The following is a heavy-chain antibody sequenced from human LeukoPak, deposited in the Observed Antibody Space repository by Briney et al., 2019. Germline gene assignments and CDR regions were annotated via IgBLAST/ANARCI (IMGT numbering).Heavy chain of an antibody. CDR2: INSDGSST. V-gene: IGHV3-74*01. Sequence: PGGSLRLSCAASGFTSSSYWMHWVRQAPGKGLGWVSRINSDGSSTSYADSVKGRFTISRDNAKNTLYLQMNSLRAEDAAVYYCARDVDTAMVDYWGQGTLVTVSS. CDR1: GFTSSSYW. D-gene: IGHD5-18*01. CDR3: ARDVDTAMVDY. J-gene: IGHJ4*02.